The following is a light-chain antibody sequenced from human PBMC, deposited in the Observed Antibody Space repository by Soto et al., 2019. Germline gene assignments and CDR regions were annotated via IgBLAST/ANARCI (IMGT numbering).Light chain of an antibody. CDR1: QRVDSSY. Sequence: EIVLTQSPGILSLSPCERATLSCRASQRVDSSYLAWYQQKPGQAPRLLIYGASNRATGIPDRFGGSGSGADFTLTISRLEPEDFAVYYCQQYGSSPRTFGQGTKVDIK. CDR2: GAS. V-gene: IGKV3-20*01. CDR3: QQYGSSPRT. J-gene: IGKJ1*01.